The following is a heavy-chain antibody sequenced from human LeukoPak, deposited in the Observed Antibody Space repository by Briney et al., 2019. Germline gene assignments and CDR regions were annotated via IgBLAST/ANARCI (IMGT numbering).Heavy chain of an antibody. CDR2: INDSGRI. Sequence: PSETLSLTSVEHRGSPCNYYSCCIPQPPGKGLEWIGEINDSGRINYNPSLMSRVTVSVDTSKNQFSLRLTSVTATDTAVFYCARRWNYRGNHDTDGWGNGATVSVSS. CDR3: ARRWNYRGNHDTDG. V-gene: IGHV4-34*01. D-gene: IGHD1-7*01. J-gene: IGHJ6*04. CDR1: RGSPCNYY.